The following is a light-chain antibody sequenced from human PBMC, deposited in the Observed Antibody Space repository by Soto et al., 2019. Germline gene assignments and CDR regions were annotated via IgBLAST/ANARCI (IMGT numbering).Light chain of an antibody. Sequence: EIVLTQSPATLSLSPGERATLSCRASQRVSSYLAWYQQKPGQAPRLLIYDASNRATGIPARFSGSGSGTDFPLPLSSLKPEDFAVYYCQQRSNWPRLTFGGGTKVEIK. V-gene: IGKV3-11*01. J-gene: IGKJ4*01. CDR1: QRVSSY. CDR2: DAS. CDR3: QQRSNWPRLT.